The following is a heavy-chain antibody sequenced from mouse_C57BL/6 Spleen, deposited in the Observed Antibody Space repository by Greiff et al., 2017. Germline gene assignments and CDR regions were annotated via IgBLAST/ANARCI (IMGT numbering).Heavy chain of an antibody. Sequence: EVKLVESGGDLVKPGGSLKLSCAASGFTFSSYCMSWVRQTPDKRLEWVATISSGGSYNYYPDSGKGRFTISRDNAKNTLYLQMSRLKSEDTAMYYCARDEDDYDGYAMDYWGQGTSVTVSS. CDR1: GFTFSSYC. CDR3: ARDEDDYDGYAMDY. J-gene: IGHJ4*01. V-gene: IGHV5-6*01. CDR2: ISSGGSYN. D-gene: IGHD2-4*01.